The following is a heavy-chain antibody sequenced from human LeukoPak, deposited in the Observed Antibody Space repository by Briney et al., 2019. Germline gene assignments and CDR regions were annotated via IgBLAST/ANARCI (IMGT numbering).Heavy chain of an antibody. CDR1: GGSISSSNW. CDR3: GSPSKNDY. D-gene: IGHD4-11*01. Sequence: SGTLSLTCAVSGGSISSSNWWTWVRQPPGKGLEWIGEIYHSGSTNYYPSLKSRDTISLDKSKNQFSLKLSSVTAADTAVYYCGSPSKNDYWGRGTLVTVSS. V-gene: IGHV4-4*02. CDR2: IYHSGST. J-gene: IGHJ4*02.